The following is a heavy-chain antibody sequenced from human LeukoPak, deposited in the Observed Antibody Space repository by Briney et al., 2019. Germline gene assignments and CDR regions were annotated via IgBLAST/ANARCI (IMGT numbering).Heavy chain of an antibody. V-gene: IGHV4-39*01. CDR2: FSYSGST. CDR3: ARQLRVGATTYYYYYYMDV. D-gene: IGHD1-26*01. Sequence: SETLSLTCSVSGGSISNSTYYWGWIRQPPGKGLEWIGTFSYSGSTYYNPSLKSRVTISVDTSKNQFSLKPSSVTAADTAVYYCARQLRVGATTYYYYYYMDVWGKGTTVTISS. CDR1: GGSISNSTYY. J-gene: IGHJ6*03.